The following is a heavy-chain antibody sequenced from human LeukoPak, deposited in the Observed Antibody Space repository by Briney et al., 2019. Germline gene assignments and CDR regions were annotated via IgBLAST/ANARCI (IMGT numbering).Heavy chain of an antibody. CDR2: ITSGSSYI. V-gene: IGHV3-21*01. D-gene: IGHD1-26*01. CDR3: ARDPYSGSYGNYYYYFMDV. CDR1: GFTFSSYN. J-gene: IGHJ6*03. Sequence: PGGSLRLSCAASGFTFSSYNMNWVRQAPGKGLEWVSSITSGSSYIYYADSVKGRFTISRDNAKNSLYLQMNSVRAEDTAVYYCARDPYSGSYGNYYYYFMDVWGKGTTVTISS.